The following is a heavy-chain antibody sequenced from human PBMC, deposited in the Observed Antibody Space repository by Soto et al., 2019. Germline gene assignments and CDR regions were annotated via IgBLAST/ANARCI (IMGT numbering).Heavy chain of an antibody. D-gene: IGHD3-22*01. CDR3: ARQIYDSDTGPNFQYYFDA. Sequence: GQDLKLSSKGSGYSFARCWIGWVRQMPVKVLEWMGIIYPGDSDTTYSPSFRGHVTISVTKSITTVFLQWSSLRASDTAMYYCARQIYDSDTGPNFQYYFDAWGQGTPVTLSS. CDR1: GYSFARCW. V-gene: IGHV5-51*01. J-gene: IGHJ4*02. CDR2: IYPGDSDT.